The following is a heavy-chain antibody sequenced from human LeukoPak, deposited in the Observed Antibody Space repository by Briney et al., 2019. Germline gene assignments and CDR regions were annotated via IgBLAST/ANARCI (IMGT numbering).Heavy chain of an antibody. J-gene: IGHJ6*02. CDR1: GFTFSSYS. CDR2: ISSSSSTI. Sequence: PGGSLRLSCAASGFTFSSYSMNWVRQAPGKGLEWVSYISSSSSTIYYADSVKGRFTISRDNAKNSLYLQMNSLRAEDTAVYYCAREGIAVAGTYYYYGMDVWGQRTTVTVSS. V-gene: IGHV3-48*04. CDR3: AREGIAVAGTYYYYGMDV. D-gene: IGHD6-19*01.